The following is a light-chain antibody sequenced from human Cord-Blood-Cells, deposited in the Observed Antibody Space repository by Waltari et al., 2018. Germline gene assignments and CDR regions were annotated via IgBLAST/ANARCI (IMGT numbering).Light chain of an antibody. J-gene: IGLJ2*01. CDR2: GKN. CDR1: SLRSYY. V-gene: IGLV3-19*01. CDR3: NSRDSSGNLV. Sequence: SSELTQDPAVSVALGQTVRIPCQGDSLRSYYASWYQQKPGQAPVLVIYGKNNRPSGIPDRFSGSSSGNTASLTITGAQAEDEADYYCNSRDSSGNLVFGGGTKLTVL.